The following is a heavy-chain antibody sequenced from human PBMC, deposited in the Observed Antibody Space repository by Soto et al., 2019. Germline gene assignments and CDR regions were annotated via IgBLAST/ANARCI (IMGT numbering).Heavy chain of an antibody. D-gene: IGHD3-3*01. CDR2: FDPEDGET. J-gene: IGHJ3*02. V-gene: IGHV1-24*01. Sequence: ASVKVSCKVSGYTLTELSMHWVRQAPGKGLEWMGGFDPEDGETIYAQKFQGRVTMTEDTSTDTAYMELSSLRSEDTAVYYCATSRITIFGVVSNAFDIWGQGTMVTVSS. CDR1: GYTLTELS. CDR3: ATSRITIFGVVSNAFDI.